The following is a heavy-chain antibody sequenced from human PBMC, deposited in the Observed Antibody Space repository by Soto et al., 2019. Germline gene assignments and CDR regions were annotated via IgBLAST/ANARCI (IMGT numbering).Heavy chain of an antibody. J-gene: IGHJ5*02. V-gene: IGHV2-26*01. D-gene: IGHD5-12*01. CDR3: ARTRRDGYTKGWFDP. Sequence: QVTLKESGPVLVKPTETLTLTCTVSGFSLSNARMGVSWIRQPPGKALEWLAHIFSNDEKSYSTSLKSRLTITKDTSKSQVVLTMTTMDPVYTATYYCARTRRDGYTKGWFDPWGQGTLVTVSS. CDR2: IFSNDEK. CDR1: GFSLSNARMG.